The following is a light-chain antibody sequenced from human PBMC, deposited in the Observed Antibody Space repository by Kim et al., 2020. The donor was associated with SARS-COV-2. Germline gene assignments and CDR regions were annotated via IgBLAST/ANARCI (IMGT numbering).Light chain of an antibody. CDR3: CSYAGSSTWV. J-gene: IGLJ3*02. Sequence: GQSINITCTGTSSDVGNYDFVSWYQQHPGKAPKLMIYENIKRPSGVSNRFSGSKSGNTASLTISGLQAEDAADYYCCSYAGSSTWVFGGGTKVTVL. CDR1: SSDVGNYDF. V-gene: IGLV2-23*01. CDR2: ENI.